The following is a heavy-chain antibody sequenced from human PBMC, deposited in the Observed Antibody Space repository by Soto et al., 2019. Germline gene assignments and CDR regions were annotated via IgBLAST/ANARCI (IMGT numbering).Heavy chain of an antibody. CDR2: IYYSGST. V-gene: IGHV4-59*01. Sequence: SETLSLTCTVSGGSISSYYWSWIRQPPGKGLEWIGYIYYSGSTNYNPSLKSRVTTSVDTSKNQFSPKLGSVTAADTAVYYCARGQWLEMGYYYGMDVWGQGTTVTVSS. CDR1: GGSISSYY. CDR3: ARGQWLEMGYYYGMDV. D-gene: IGHD6-19*01. J-gene: IGHJ6*02.